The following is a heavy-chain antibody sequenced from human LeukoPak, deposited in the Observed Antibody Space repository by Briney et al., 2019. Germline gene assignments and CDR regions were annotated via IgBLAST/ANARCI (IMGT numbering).Heavy chain of an antibody. CDR2: IHYSGST. Sequence: SETLSLTCAVSGYSISSAFYWGWIRQPPGKGLEWIGTIHYSGSTSYNPSLRSRVTISVDTSKNQFSLKLNSVTAADTAVYYCARGRLTVELPVYYYYYMDVWGKGTTVTVSS. D-gene: IGHD1-7*01. CDR1: GYSISSAFY. V-gene: IGHV4-38-2*01. CDR3: ARGRLTVELPVYYYYYMDV. J-gene: IGHJ6*03.